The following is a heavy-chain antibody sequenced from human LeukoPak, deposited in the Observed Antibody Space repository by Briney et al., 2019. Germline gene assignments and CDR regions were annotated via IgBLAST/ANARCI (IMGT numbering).Heavy chain of an antibody. Sequence: ASVKVSCKASGYTFTSYHIDWVRQAPGQGPEWMGWMNPNSGNTGYAQKFQGRVTMTRNTSISTAYMELSSLRSEDTAVYYCARVGYCSGGSCSYYGMDVWGQGTTVTVSS. CDR2: MNPNSGNT. J-gene: IGHJ6*02. D-gene: IGHD2-15*01. CDR1: GYTFTSYH. CDR3: ARVGYCSGGSCSYYGMDV. V-gene: IGHV1-8*01.